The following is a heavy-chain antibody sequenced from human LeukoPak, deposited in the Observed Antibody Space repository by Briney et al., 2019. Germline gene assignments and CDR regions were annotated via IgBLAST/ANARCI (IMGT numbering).Heavy chain of an antibody. CDR1: GGFISSYY. J-gene: IGHJ6*03. D-gene: IGHD1-26*01. CDR3: ARVCSGSYRVNYYYYYMDV. Sequence: SETLSLTCTVSGGFISSYYWSWILQPAGKGLEWIGRIYTSGSTNYNPSLKSRVTMSVDTSKNQFSLKLSSVTAADTAVYYCARVCSGSYRVNYYYYYMDVWGKGTTVTVSS. V-gene: IGHV4-4*07. CDR2: IYTSGST.